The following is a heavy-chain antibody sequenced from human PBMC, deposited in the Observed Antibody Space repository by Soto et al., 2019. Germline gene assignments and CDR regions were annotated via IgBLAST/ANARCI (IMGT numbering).Heavy chain of an antibody. CDR3: ARAFYYYDSSGYYFAYYYGMDV. V-gene: IGHV1-69*13. J-gene: IGHJ6*02. CDR2: IIPIFGTA. Sequence: SVKVSCKASGGTFSSYAISWVRQAPGQGLEWMGGIIPIFGTANYAQKFQGRVTITADESTSTAYMELSSLRSEDTAVYYCARAFYYYDSSGYYFAYYYGMDVWGQGTTVTVSS. CDR1: GGTFSSYA. D-gene: IGHD3-22*01.